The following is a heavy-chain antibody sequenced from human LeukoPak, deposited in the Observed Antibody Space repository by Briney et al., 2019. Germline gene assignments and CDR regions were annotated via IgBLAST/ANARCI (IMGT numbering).Heavy chain of an antibody. J-gene: IGHJ4*02. CDR2: MNPNSGAT. Sequence: GASVKLSCKASGYTFTSYCMHWVRQAPGKGLEWMGLMNPNSGATNYAQKFQGRVTMTRDTSSSTAYMELSRLTSDDTAVYYCARVAAAAIHWGQGTLVTVSS. D-gene: IGHD6-13*01. CDR1: GYTFTSYC. V-gene: IGHV1-2*02. CDR3: ARVAAAAIH.